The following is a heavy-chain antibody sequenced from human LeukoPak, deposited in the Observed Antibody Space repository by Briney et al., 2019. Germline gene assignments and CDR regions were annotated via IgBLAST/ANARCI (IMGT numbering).Heavy chain of an antibody. V-gene: IGHV4-39*01. CDR3: ARLNSGSGSYYYYYMDV. Sequence: SETPSLTCTVSGGSISSSSYYWGWIRQPPGKGLEWIGSIYYSGSTYYNPSLKSRVTISVDTSKNQFSLKLSSVTAADTAVYYCARLNSGSGSYYYYYMDVWGKGTTVTVSS. CDR1: GGSISSSSYY. J-gene: IGHJ6*03. CDR2: IYYSGST. D-gene: IGHD3-10*01.